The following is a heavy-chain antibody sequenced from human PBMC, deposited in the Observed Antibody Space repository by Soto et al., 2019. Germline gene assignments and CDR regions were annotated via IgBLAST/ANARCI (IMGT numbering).Heavy chain of an antibody. CDR1: GGTFSSYA. Sequence: ASVKVSCKASGGTFSSYAISWVRQAPGQGLEWMGGIIPIFGTANYAQKFQGRVTITADESTSTAYMELSSLRSEDTAVYYCARGRRDGYNYAFDIWGQGTMVTVSS. D-gene: IGHD5-12*01. J-gene: IGHJ3*02. CDR2: IIPIFGTA. CDR3: ARGRRDGYNYAFDI. V-gene: IGHV1-69*13.